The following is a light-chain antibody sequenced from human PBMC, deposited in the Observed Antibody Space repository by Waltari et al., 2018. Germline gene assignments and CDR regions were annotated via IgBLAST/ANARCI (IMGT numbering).Light chain of an antibody. J-gene: IGKJ1*01. Sequence: EILMPQSPATLSVSPGERATLSCRASQSVSSNLAWYQQKPGQAPRLLIYGASTRATGIPARFSGSGSGTEFTLTISSLQSEDFAVYYCQQYNNWPPTGTFGQGTKVEIK. CDR3: QQYNNWPPTGT. V-gene: IGKV3-15*01. CDR1: QSVSSN. CDR2: GAS.